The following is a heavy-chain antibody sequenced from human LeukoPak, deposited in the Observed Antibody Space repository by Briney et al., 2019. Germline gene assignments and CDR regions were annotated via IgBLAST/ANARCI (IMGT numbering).Heavy chain of an antibody. CDR3: AKGYYDSSGPPDYGMDV. V-gene: IGHV3-30*18. CDR1: GFTFSSYG. J-gene: IGHJ6*02. CDR2: ISCDGSNK. D-gene: IGHD3-22*01. Sequence: PGRSLRLSCAASGFTFSSYGMHWVRQAPGKGLEWVAVISCDGSNKYYADSVKGRFTISRDNSKNTLYLQMNSLRAEDTAVYYCAKGYYDSSGPPDYGMDVWGQGTTVTVSS.